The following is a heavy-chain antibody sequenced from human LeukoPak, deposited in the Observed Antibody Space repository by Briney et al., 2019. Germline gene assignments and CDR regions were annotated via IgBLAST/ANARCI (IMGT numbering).Heavy chain of an antibody. V-gene: IGHV3-23*01. CDR2: ISGSGGST. Sequence: GGSLRLSCAASGFTFSSYAMSWVRQAPGKGLEWVSAISGSGGSTYYADSVKGRFTISRDNSKSTLYLQMNSLRAEDTAVYYCAKGSQGSYSQHWGQGTLVTVSS. D-gene: IGHD2-15*01. J-gene: IGHJ1*01. CDR3: AKGSQGSYSQH. CDR1: GFTFSSYA.